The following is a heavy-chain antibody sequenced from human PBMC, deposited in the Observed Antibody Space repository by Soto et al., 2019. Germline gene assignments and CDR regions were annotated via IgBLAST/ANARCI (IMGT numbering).Heavy chain of an antibody. CDR2: IGTAGDT. V-gene: IGHV3-13*01. CDR1: GFTFSSYD. J-gene: IGHJ3*02. CDR3: ARSASSGWYKGAFDI. D-gene: IGHD6-19*01. Sequence: PGGSLRLSCAASGFTFSSYDMHWVRQATGKGLEWVSAIGTAGDTYYPGSVKGRFTISRENAKNSLYLQMNSLRAGDTAVYYCARSASSGWYKGAFDIWGQGTMVTVSS.